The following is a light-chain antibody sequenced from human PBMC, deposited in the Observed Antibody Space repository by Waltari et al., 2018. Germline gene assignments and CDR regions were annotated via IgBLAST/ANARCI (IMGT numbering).Light chain of an antibody. J-gene: IGLJ1*01. CDR2: DVS. CDR1: SSDVAGHNY. V-gene: IGLV2-11*01. CDR3: YSYAGSYTYV. Sequence: QSALTQPRSMSGSPGQSVTIPCTRTSSDVAGHNYVSWYQQLPGKAPKLMIYDVSRRPSGVPDRFSGSKSGNTASLTISGLQADDEGDYYCYSYAGSYTYVFGAGTKVTVL.